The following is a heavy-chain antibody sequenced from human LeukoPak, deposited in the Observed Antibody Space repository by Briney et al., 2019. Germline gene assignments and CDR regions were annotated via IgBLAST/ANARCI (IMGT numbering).Heavy chain of an antibody. J-gene: IGHJ3*02. CDR3: TRDLRGGDGDDAFDI. D-gene: IGHD2-21*02. CDR1: GYTFTSYG. CDR2: ISAYNGNT. Sequence: ASVKVSCKASGYTFTSYGFNWVRQAPGQGLEWMGWISAYNGNTNYAQKLQGRVTMTTDTSTSTAYMELRSLRSDDTAVYYCTRDLRGGDGDDAFDIWGQGTMVTVSS. V-gene: IGHV1-18*01.